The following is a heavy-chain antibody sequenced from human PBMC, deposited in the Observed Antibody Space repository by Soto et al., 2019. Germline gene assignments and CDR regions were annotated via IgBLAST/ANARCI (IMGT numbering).Heavy chain of an antibody. V-gene: IGHV3-7*05. CDR1: GFTFSPYW. J-gene: IGHJ5*02. D-gene: IGHD6-19*01. CDR2: IKDDGGDE. CDR3: AGGSGWISDT. Sequence: EVQLVESGGGLVQPGGSLRLSCAASGFTFSPYWMSWVRQAPGKGLEWVAIIKDDGGDELYLEAVRGRFTISRDNAKKSLYLAMASLRVEDTAVYYCAGGSGWISDTWGQGTLVTVSS.